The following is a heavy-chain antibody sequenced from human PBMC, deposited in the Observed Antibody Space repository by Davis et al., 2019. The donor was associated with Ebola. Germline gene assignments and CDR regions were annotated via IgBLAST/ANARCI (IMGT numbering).Heavy chain of an antibody. D-gene: IGHD1-26*01. CDR3: ARAASRIVGHGEGNNWFDP. CDR2: IYYSGST. J-gene: IGHJ5*02. V-gene: IGHV4-59*12. CDR1: GGSISSYY. Sequence: SETLSLTCTVSGGSISSYYWSWIRQPPGKGLEWIGYIYYSGSTNYNPSLKSRVTISVDTSKNQFSLKLSSVTAADTAVYYCARAASRIVGHGEGNNWFDPWGQGTLVTVSS.